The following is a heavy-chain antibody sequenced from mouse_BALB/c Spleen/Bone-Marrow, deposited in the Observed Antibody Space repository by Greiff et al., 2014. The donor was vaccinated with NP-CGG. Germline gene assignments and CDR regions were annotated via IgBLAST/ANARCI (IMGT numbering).Heavy chain of an antibody. D-gene: IGHD2-14*01. V-gene: IGHV1S137*01. J-gene: IGHJ4*01. CDR3: ARSGKVRNAMDY. Sequence: QVHVKQSGAELVRPGASVKISCKGSGYTFTDYAMHWVKQSHAKSLEWIGVISTYYGDASYNQKFKGKATMTVDKSSSTAYMELARLTSEDSAIYYCARSGKVRNAMDYWGQGTSVTVSS. CDR2: ISTYYGDA. CDR1: GYTFTDYA.